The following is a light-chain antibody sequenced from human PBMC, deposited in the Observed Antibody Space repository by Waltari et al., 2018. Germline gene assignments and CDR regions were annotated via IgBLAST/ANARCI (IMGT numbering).Light chain of an antibody. CDR3: AAWDDSLHVV. CDR1: YSNIGGNY. J-gene: IGLJ2*01. V-gene: IGLV1-47*01. CDR2: RDK. Sequence: SVLTQPPSVSGTPGRTVTTPLAARYSNIGGNYVGWYRQFPRTAPQIVIYRDKERPSGVADRFSGSKSGTSASLAISGLRSEDEAIYHCAAWDDSLHVVFGGGTKVTVL.